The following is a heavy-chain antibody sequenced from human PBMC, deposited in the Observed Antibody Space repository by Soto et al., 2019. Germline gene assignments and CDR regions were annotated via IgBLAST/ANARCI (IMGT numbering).Heavy chain of an antibody. J-gene: IGHJ6*03. Sequence: SETLSLTCVVSGGSLSDYFWSWIRQPPGMALEWIGEINHLGSINYNPSLKSRVTMSVDTSKNQFSLTLNSVTAADTATYYCARGGISHWAYFYYMDVWDRGTNVTVSS. CDR1: GGSLSDYF. CDR2: INHLGSI. D-gene: IGHD2-8*02. CDR3: ARGGISHWAYFYYMDV. V-gene: IGHV4-34*01.